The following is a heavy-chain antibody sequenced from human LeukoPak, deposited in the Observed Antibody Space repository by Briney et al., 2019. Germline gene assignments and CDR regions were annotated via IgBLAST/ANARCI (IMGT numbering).Heavy chain of an antibody. CDR3: SRGLLYSDF. Sequence: SETLSLTCAVSGYSISSGYYWGWIRQPPGKGLEWIGSIYHSGSTYYNPSLKSRVTISVDTSKNQFSLKLSSVTAADTAVYYCSRGLLYSDFWGQGTLVTVSS. J-gene: IGHJ4*02. CDR2: IYHSGST. CDR1: GYSISSGYY. D-gene: IGHD3-10*01. V-gene: IGHV4-38-2*01.